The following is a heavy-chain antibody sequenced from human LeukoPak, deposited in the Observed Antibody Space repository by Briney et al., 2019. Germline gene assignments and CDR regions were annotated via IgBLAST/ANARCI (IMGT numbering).Heavy chain of an antibody. J-gene: IGHJ6*02. Sequence: GGSLRLSCAASGFTFSSYAMSWVRQAPGKGLEWVSAISGSGGSTYYADSVKGRFTISRDNSKNTPYLQMNSLRAEDTAVYYCAKTQQLRFAYYGMDVWGQGTTVTVSS. CDR3: AKTQQLRFAYYGMDV. CDR2: ISGSGGST. V-gene: IGHV3-23*01. CDR1: GFTFSSYA. D-gene: IGHD5-12*01.